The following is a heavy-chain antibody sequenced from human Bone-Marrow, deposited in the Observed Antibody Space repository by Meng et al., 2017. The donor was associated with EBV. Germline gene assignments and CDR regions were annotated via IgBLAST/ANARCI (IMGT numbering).Heavy chain of an antibody. V-gene: IGHV1-2*06. CDR2: INPDNGGT. CDR3: ASGYCTTSTCYVLYFDF. CDR1: GYNFTDYY. Sequence: QGQLGQLGAEGKKPGASVMVSCKASGYNFTDYYLHWVRQAPGQGLEWMGRINPDNGGTHFAQKFQGRVTMTRDTSISTAYMELSRLRSDDTAVYYCASGYCTTSTCYVLYFDFRGQGTLVTVSS. J-gene: IGHJ4*02. D-gene: IGHD2-8*01.